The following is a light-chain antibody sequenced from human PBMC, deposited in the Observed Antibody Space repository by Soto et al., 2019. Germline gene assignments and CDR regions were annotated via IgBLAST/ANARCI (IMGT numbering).Light chain of an antibody. CDR3: QQSYSTPPYT. CDR2: AAS. CDR1: QSINSY. V-gene: IGKV1-39*01. J-gene: IGKJ2*01. Sequence: DIQMTQSPSSLSASVGDRVTITCRASQSINSYLNWYQQKPGKAPKLLIYAASSLQSGVPSRFSGSGSGTDFTLTISSLQPEDFATSHWQQSYSTPPYTFGQGTKLEIK.